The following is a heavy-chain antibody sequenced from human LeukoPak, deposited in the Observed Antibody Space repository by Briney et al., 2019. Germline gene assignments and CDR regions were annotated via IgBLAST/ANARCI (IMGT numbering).Heavy chain of an antibody. J-gene: IGHJ4*02. D-gene: IGHD2-8*01. CDR1: GGSISSSGYY. V-gene: IGHV4-39*01. CDR2: IYYRGTT. CDR3: ARRKDCTNGVCCTDY. Sequence: SETLSLTCTVSGGSISSSGYYWGWIRQPPGKGLEWIGTIYYRGTTYYNPSLKSRVTISVDTSKNQFSLQLSSVTAADTAVYYCARRKDCTNGVCCTDYWGQGTLVTVSS.